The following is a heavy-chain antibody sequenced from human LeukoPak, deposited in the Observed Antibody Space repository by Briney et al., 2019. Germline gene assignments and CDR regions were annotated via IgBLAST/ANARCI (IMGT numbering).Heavy chain of an antibody. V-gene: IGHV3-21*01. CDR1: GFTFSSYS. J-gene: IGHJ6*02. D-gene: IGHD3-22*01. CDR2: ISSSSSYI. CDR3: ARDHYDSSGSYYYGMDV. Sequence: GGSLRLSCAASGFTFSSYSMNWVRQAPGKGLEWVSSISSSSSYIYYADSVKGRFTISRDNAKNSLYLQMNSLRAEDTAVYYCARDHYDSSGSYYYGMDVWGQGTTVTVSS.